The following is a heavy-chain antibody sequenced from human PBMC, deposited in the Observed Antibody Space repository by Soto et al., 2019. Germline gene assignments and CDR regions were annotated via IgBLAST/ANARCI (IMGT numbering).Heavy chain of an antibody. Sequence: QVQLQESGPGLVKPSQTLSLTCTVSGGSISSGGYYWSWIRQHPGKGLEWIGYIYCSGSTYYNPSPKRRVSISVDTSKSQSSLKLSSVTAADPAAYYCAREPLTWGQGPLVTVSS. V-gene: IGHV4-31*03. J-gene: IGHJ4*02. CDR2: IYCSGST. CDR3: AREPLT. CDR1: GGSISSGGYY.